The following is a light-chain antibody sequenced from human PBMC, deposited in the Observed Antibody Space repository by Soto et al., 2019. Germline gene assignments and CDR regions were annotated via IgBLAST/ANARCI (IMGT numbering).Light chain of an antibody. V-gene: IGKV1-39*01. CDR2: AAS. J-gene: IGKJ1*01. Sequence: DIQMPQSPSSLSASVGDRVTITCRASQSISNYLNWYQQKPGKAPKLLIYAASSLQSGVPSRFSGSGSGTEFILTISSLQPDDVGTYYCQQYNTHSGTFGQGTKVDIK. CDR1: QSISNY. CDR3: QQYNTHSGT.